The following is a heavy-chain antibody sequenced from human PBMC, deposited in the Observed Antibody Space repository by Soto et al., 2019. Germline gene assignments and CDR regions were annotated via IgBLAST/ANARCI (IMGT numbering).Heavy chain of an antibody. D-gene: IGHD3-10*01. J-gene: IGHJ5*02. CDR2: INHSGST. CDR3: ARAVLWFGVAAKSVSNWSHP. CDR1: GGSFSGYY. Sequence: SETLSLTCAVYGGSFSGYYWSWIRQPPGKGLDWIGEINHSGSTNFNPSLKSRVTISVDTSKNQFSLKLSSVTAADTAVYYCARAVLWFGVAAKSVSNWSHPCGQATLVTVSS. V-gene: IGHV4-34*01.